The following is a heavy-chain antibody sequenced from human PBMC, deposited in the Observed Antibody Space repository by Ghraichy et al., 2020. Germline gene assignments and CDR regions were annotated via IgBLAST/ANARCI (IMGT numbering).Heavy chain of an antibody. J-gene: IGHJ6*02. CDR1: GYFISSGYY. V-gene: IGHV4-38-2*02. D-gene: IGHD6-13*01. CDR3: ARSGAAGRYYYYGMDV. Sequence: ESLNISCTVSGYFISSGYYWGWIRQPPGKGLEWIGSIDHSGSNYYNPSLKSRVTISLDTSKNQFSLKLRSVTAADTAVYYCARSGAAGRYYYYGMDVWGQGTTVTVSS. CDR2: IDHSGSN.